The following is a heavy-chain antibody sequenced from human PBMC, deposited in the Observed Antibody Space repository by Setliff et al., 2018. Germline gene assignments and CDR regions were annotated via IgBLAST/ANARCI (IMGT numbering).Heavy chain of an antibody. CDR2: IYYSGST. D-gene: IGHD3-3*01. V-gene: IGHV4-39*01. J-gene: IGHJ4*02. CDR1: GGSISSSSYY. CDR3: AGHYDFWSGSPDY. Sequence: SETLSLTCTVSGGSISSSSYYWGWIRQPPGKGLEWIGSIYYSGSTYYNPSLKSRVTISVDTSKNQFSLKLSSVTAADTAVYYCAGHYDFWSGSPDYWGQGTLVTVSS.